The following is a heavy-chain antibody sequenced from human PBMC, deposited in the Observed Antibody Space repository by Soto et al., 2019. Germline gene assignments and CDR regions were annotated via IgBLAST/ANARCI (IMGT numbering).Heavy chain of an antibody. CDR1: GYTFTNDY. CDR2: INPSTGTT. Sequence: QVQLVQSGAEVKKPGASVKVSCKASGYTFTNDYMHWVRQAPGQGLEWMGIINPSTGTTSYAQKFQGRVTMTRDPSTSTVHMELSSLRSDDTAVYYCARASWDRVRGVKEFDYCGQGTLVTVSS. V-gene: IGHV1-46*01. CDR3: ARASWDRVRGVKEFDY. D-gene: IGHD3-10*01. J-gene: IGHJ4*02.